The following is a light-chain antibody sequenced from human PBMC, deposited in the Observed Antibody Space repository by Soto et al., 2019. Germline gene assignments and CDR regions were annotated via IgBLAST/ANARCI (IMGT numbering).Light chain of an antibody. CDR2: GAS. CDR3: QQYGSSQWT. V-gene: IGKV3-20*01. J-gene: IGKJ1*01. CDR1: QSVSSSY. Sequence: EIVLTQSPGTLSLSPGERATLSGRASQSVSSSYLAWYQQKPGQAPRLLIYGASSRATGIPDRFSGSGSGTDFTLTISRLEPVDFAVYYCQQYGSSQWTFGQGTKVEIK.